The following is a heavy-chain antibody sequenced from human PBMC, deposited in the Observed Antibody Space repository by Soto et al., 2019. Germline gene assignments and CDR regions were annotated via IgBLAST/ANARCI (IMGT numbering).Heavy chain of an antibody. Sequence: QVQLQQWGAGLLKPSETLSLTCAVYGGSFSGYYWSWIRQPPGKGLEWIGEINHSGSTNYNPSLKSRVTISVDTSKNQFSLKLSSVPAADTAVYYCARRGIFGSIYTPYYYMDVWGKGTTVTVSS. D-gene: IGHD2-15*01. CDR1: GGSFSGYY. CDR3: ARRGIFGSIYTPYYYMDV. J-gene: IGHJ6*03. CDR2: INHSGST. V-gene: IGHV4-34*01.